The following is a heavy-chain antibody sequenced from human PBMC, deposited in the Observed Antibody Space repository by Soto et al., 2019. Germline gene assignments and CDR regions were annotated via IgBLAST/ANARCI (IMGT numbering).Heavy chain of an antibody. Sequence: QVQLVESGGGVVQPGRSLRLSCAASGFTFSSYGMHWVRQAPGKGLEWVAVIWYDGSNKYYADSVKGRFTISRDNSKNELYLQMNSLRAEDTAVYYCARDLTMRDGDWYFDLWGRGTLVTVSS. V-gene: IGHV3-33*01. CDR3: ARDLTMRDGDWYFDL. CDR2: IWYDGSNK. D-gene: IGHD3-10*01. CDR1: GFTFSSYG. J-gene: IGHJ2*01.